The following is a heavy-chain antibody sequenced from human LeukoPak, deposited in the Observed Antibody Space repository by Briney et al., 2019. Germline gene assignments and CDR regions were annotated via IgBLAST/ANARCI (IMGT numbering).Heavy chain of an antibody. J-gene: IGHJ5*02. CDR1: GFTFSSYW. CDR2: MNNDGTTT. D-gene: IGHD3-22*01. V-gene: IGHV3-74*01. Sequence: GGSLRLSCAASGFTFSSYWMHWVRHAPGKGLVWVSRMNNDGTTTNYADSVKGRFIISRDNSKNTLYLQMNSLRAEDTVVYYCARELLPYYHDISAPQPSWGQGTLVTVS. CDR3: ARELLPYYHDISAPQPS.